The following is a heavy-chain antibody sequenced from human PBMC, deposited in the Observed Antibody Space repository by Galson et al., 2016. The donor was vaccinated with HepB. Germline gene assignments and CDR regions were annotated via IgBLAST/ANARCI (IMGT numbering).Heavy chain of an antibody. CDR3: ASSAGISAIGDPH. V-gene: IGHV4-4*02. D-gene: IGHD6-13*01. CDR1: GGSIGTPNW. J-gene: IGHJ4*02. CDR2: IYHTGDT. Sequence: SETLSLTCAVSGGSIGTPNWWSWVRQPPGKGLEWIAEIYHTGDTNYNPSLKSRVTISIDESNNQFSLEMTSVTAADTALYYCASSAGISAIGDPHWGQGTLVTVSS.